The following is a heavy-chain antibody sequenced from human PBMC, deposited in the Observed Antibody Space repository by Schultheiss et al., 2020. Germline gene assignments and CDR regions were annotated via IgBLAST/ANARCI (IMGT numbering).Heavy chain of an antibody. V-gene: IGHV3-48*04. J-gene: IGHJ6*02. CDR1: GFTFSSYS. Sequence: GGSLRLSCAASGFTFSSYSMNWVRQAPGKGLEWVSYISSSGSTIYYADSVKGRFTISRDNAKNSLYLQMNSLRAEDTAVYYCASPWVEDDILTGYYEYGMDVWGQGTTVTVSS. CDR3: ASPWVEDDILTGYYEYGMDV. CDR2: ISSSGSTI. D-gene: IGHD3-9*01.